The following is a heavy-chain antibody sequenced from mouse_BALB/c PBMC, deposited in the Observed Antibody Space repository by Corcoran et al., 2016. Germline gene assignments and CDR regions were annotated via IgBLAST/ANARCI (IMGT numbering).Heavy chain of an antibody. CDR2: INTYTGEP. CDR1: GYTFTNYG. D-gene: IGHD2-1*01. V-gene: IGHV9-3-1*01. Sequence: QIQLVQSGPELKKPGETVKISCKASGYTFTNYGMNWVKQAPGKGLKWMGWINTYTGEPTYADDFKGRFAFSLETSASTAYLQINNLKNEDTATYFRARGGNYWYFDVWGAGTTVTVSS. CDR3: ARGGNYWYFDV. J-gene: IGHJ1*01.